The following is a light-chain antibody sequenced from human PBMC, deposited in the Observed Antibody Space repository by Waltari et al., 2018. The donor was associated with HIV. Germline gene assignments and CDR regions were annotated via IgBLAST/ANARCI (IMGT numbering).Light chain of an antibody. V-gene: IGLV1-44*01. CDR2: SNK. CDR1: SSNIGSTT. CDR3: AAWDDRLNGVV. J-gene: IGLJ2*01. Sequence: QSVLTQPPSASGTPGQRVTISCSGSSSNIGSTTVNWYQQLPGTAPKLLISSNKQRPSGVPDRFSGSKSGTSASLAISGLQSEDEADYYCAAWDDRLNGVVFGGGTKLTVL.